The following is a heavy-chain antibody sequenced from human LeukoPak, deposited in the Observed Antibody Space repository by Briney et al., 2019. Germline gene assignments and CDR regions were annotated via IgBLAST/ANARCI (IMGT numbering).Heavy chain of an antibody. CDR1: GFTVSSNY. Sequence: PGGSLRLSCAASGFTVSSNYMSWVRQAPGKGLEWVSVIYSGGSTYCADSVKGRFTISRDNAKNSLYLQMNSLRAEDTAVYYCTRLSEMLRGPQGIYYFEYWGQGTLVTVSS. V-gene: IGHV3-53*01. CDR2: IYSGGST. J-gene: IGHJ4*02. D-gene: IGHD3-10*01. CDR3: TRLSEMLRGPQGIYYFEY.